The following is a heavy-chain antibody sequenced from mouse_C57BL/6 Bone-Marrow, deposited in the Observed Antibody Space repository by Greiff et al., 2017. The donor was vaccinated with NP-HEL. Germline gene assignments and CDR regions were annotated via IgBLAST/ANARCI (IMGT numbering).Heavy chain of an antibody. CDR1: GYAFSSYW. Sequence: VQLQQSGAELVKPGASVKISCKASGYAFSSYWMNWVKQRPGQGLEWIGQIYPGDGDTNYNGKFKGKATLTADKSSSTAYMQLSSLTSEDSAVYFCARETDGCYPYWYFCLWGTGTTVTVSS. CDR2: IYPGDGDT. D-gene: IGHD2-3*01. V-gene: IGHV1-80*01. J-gene: IGHJ1*03. CDR3: ARETDGCYPYWYFCL.